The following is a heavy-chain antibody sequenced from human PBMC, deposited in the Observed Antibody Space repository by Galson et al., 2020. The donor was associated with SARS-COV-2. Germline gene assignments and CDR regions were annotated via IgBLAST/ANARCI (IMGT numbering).Heavy chain of an antibody. J-gene: IGHJ4*02. D-gene: IGHD6-13*01. CDR2: ISGSDGST. Sequence: GGSLRLSCTASGFNFSTYAMSWVRQPPGKGLEWVSSISGSDGSTYYADSVKGRFTISRDNSKSTLSLQMNSLRAEDTAVYYCAKMRSGIAAAGTNYWGQGTLVTVSS. CDR3: AKMRSGIAAAGTNY. CDR1: GFNFSTYA. V-gene: IGHV3-23*01.